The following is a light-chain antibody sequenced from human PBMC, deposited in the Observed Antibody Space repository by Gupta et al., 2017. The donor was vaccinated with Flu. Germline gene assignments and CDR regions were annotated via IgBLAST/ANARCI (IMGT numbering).Light chain of an antibody. V-gene: IGLV3-19*01. Sequence: ATNIRPSRIPARFSGSSSGHTASLTITGAQAEDAADYYCNSRDSIANHRAVFGGGTKLTVL. CDR2: ATN. J-gene: IGLJ2*01. CDR3: NSRDSIANHRAV.